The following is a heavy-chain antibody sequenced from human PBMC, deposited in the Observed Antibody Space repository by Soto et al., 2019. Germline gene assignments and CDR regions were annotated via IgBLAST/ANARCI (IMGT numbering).Heavy chain of an antibody. CDR3: AAHRGNTYGPLDD. V-gene: IGHV4-4*02. D-gene: IGHD5-18*01. J-gene: IGHJ4*02. Sequence: QVQLQESGPGLVKPSGTLSLTCAVSGGSISSSHWWTWVRQPPGKGLEWIGEIYQSGSANYSPSLKSRVTISKDKSRNQFSLKVNSVTAADTAVYSCAAHRGNTYGPLDDWGPGTLVTVSS. CDR2: IYQSGSA. CDR1: GGSISSSHW.